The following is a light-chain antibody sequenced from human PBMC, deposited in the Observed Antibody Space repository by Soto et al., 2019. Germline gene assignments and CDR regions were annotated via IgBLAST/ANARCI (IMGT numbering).Light chain of an antibody. V-gene: IGKV3-20*01. CDR3: QQYGSPGT. J-gene: IGKJ1*01. Sequence: EIVLTQSPGTLSLSPGERATLSCRASQSVSNNYLAWYQQKPGQAPRLLIYGASNRATGLPESFSGSGSGTDFPLTISRLEPEDFAVYYCQQYGSPGTFGQGTKVEIK. CDR2: GAS. CDR1: QSVSNNY.